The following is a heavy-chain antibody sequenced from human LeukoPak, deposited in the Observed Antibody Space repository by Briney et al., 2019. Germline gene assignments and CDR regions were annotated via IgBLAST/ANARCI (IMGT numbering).Heavy chain of an antibody. CDR3: ARAERRVSNAFDI. D-gene: IGHD1-1*01. CDR1: GGSISSGSYY. V-gene: IGHV4-61*02. J-gene: IGHJ3*02. Sequence: PSETLSLTCTVSGGSISSGSYYWSWIRQPAGKGLEWIGRIYTSGSTNYNPSLKSRVTISVDTSKNQFSLKLSSVTAADTAVYYCARAERRVSNAFDIWGQGTMVTVSS. CDR2: IYTSGST.